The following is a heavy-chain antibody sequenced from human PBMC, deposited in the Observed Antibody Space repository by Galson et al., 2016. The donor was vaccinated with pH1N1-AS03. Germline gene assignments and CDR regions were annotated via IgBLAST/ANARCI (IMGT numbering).Heavy chain of an antibody. CDR3: ASVSLAYCSSTSCFRFDP. J-gene: IGHJ5*02. D-gene: IGHD2-2*01. Sequence: LSLTCTVSGGSISSGNYFWTWIRQHPGKGLEWIGLIYDSGNTFYNPSLKSRVSISVDTSKNQFSLKLNSVTAADTAVYYCASVSLAYCSSTSCFRFDPWGQGTLVTVSS. V-gene: IGHV4-31*03. CDR1: GGSISSGNYF. CDR2: IYDSGNT.